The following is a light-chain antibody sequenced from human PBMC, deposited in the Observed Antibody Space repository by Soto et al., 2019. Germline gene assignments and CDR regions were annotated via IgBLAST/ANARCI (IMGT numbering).Light chain of an antibody. CDR1: SSDVGSYNL. J-gene: IGLJ2*01. V-gene: IGLV2-23*03. CDR3: CSYAGSSTFDVV. Sequence: QSALTQPASVSGSPGQSITISCTGTSSDVGSYNLVSWDQQHPGKAPKLMIYEGSKPHSGVSNRFSGSKSGNTASLTISGLQAEDEADYYCCSYAGSSTFDVVFGGGTKLTVL. CDR2: EGS.